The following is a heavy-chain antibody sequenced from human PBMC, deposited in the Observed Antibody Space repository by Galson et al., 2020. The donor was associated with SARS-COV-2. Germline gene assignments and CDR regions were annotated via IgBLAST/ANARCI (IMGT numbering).Heavy chain of an antibody. D-gene: IGHD3-22*01. J-gene: IGHJ4*02. CDR2: ISGSGGST. V-gene: IGHV3-23*01. CDR3: AKAATYYYDSSGYRFDY. CDR1: GFTFSSYA. Sequence: GGSLRLSCAASGFTFSSYAMSWVRQAPGKGLEWVSAISGSGGSTYYADSVKGRFTISRDNSKNTLYLQMNSLRAEDTAVYYCAKAATYYYDSSGYRFDYWGQGTLVTVSS.